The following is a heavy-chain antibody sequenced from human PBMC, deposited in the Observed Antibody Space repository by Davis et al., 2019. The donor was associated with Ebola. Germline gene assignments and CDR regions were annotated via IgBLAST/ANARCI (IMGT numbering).Heavy chain of an antibody. CDR3: AHRLGRFGEWNFDY. J-gene: IGHJ4*02. CDR2: IYWDDDK. Sequence: SGPTLVKPTQTLTLTCTFSGFSLSTNGLGVGWIRQPPGKALEWLAHIYWDDDKRYSPSLKSRLTITKDTSKNQVVLTMTNMDPVDTATYYCAHRLGRFGEWNFDYWGLGTLVTVSS. CDR1: GFSLSTNGLG. V-gene: IGHV2-5*02. D-gene: IGHD3-10*01.